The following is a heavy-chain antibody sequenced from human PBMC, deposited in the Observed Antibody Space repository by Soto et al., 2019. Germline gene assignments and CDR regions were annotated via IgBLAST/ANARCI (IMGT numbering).Heavy chain of an antibody. CDR2: IYYTGHT. Sequence: QVQLQESGPGLVKPSQTLSLTCSVSGVSINSGGYYWSWIRHHPGKGLEWIGYIYYTGHTFYNPSLKSRVARSLDTSKNQFSLKLSSVTAADTAVYYCARGSQLERDALAIWGQGKMVTVSS. V-gene: IGHV4-31*03. J-gene: IGHJ3*02. D-gene: IGHD1-1*01. CDR1: GVSINSGGYY. CDR3: ARGSQLERDALAI.